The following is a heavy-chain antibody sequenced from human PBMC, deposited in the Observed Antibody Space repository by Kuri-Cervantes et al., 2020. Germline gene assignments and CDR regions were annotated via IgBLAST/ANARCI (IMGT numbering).Heavy chain of an antibody. J-gene: IGHJ3*02. CDR3: AKMSCSSTSCFREGAFDI. V-gene: IGHV3-30*18. Sequence: GGSLRLSCAVSGFNRLNFNAYGMHWVRQAPGKGLEWVAVISYDGGQKDYADSVKGRFTISRDNSKNTLYLQMNSLRAEDTAVYYCAKMSCSSTSCFREGAFDIWGQGTMVTVSS. CDR1: GFNRLNFNAYG. D-gene: IGHD2-2*01. CDR2: ISYDGGQK.